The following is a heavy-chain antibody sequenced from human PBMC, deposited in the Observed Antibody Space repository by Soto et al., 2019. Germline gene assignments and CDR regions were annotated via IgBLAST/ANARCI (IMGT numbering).Heavy chain of an antibody. J-gene: IGHJ6*02. CDR1: GFTVSSNY. CDR2: IYSGGST. D-gene: IGHD6-6*01. Sequence: PGGSLRLSCAASGFTVSSNYMSWVRQARGKGLEWVSVIYSGGSTYYADSVKGGFTISRDNSKNTLYLQMNSLRAEDTAVYYCARRGFYSSSSKPYYYYGMDVWGQGTTVTVSS. CDR3: ARRGFYSSSSKPYYYYGMDV. V-gene: IGHV3-53*01.